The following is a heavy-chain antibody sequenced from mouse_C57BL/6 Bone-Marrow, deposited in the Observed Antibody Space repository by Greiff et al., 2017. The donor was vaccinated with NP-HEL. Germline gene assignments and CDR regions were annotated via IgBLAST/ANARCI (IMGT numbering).Heavy chain of an antibody. CDR2: IYPGSGNT. Sequence: QVQLQQSGAELVRPGASVKLSCKASGYTFTDYYINWVKQRPGQGLEWIARIYPGSGNTYYNGKFKGKATLTAEKSSCTAYMQLSSLTSEDSAVYFCARSETGSNYVYCDYWGQGTTLTVSS. CDR3: ARSETGSNYVYCDY. J-gene: IGHJ2*01. D-gene: IGHD2-5*01. CDR1: GYTFTDYY. V-gene: IGHV1-76*01.